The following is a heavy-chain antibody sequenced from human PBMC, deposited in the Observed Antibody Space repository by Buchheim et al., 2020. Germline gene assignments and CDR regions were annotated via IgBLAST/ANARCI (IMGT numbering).Heavy chain of an antibody. J-gene: IGHJ4*02. D-gene: IGHD1/OR15-1a*01. CDR1: GLTFRTSG. V-gene: IGHV3-33*01. CDR2: IWSDASKQ. Sequence: QVQLVESGGGVVQPGTSLRLSCAASGLTFRTSGMHWVRQAPGKGLEWVAMIWSDASKQYYGDSVKGRFTISRANSKSTVYLQMNSLRGDDTAVYYCARDKGTVAIDYWGQGAL. CDR3: ARDKGTVAIDY.